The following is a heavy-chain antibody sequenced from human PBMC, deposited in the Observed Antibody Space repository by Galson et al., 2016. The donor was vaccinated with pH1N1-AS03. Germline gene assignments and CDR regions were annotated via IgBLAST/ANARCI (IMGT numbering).Heavy chain of an antibody. Sequence: SLRLSCGASGFTFDDYAVHWVRQAPGKGLEWVSLINWEGASTYYADSVQGRFTVSRDNSKNSLYLQMNSLRAEDTALYYCAKAGRYSESNGYYSLTSWGQGTLVTVSS. CDR2: INWEGAST. CDR3: AKAGRYSESNGYYSLTS. V-gene: IGHV3-43D*03. CDR1: GFTFDDYA. D-gene: IGHD3-22*01. J-gene: IGHJ5*02.